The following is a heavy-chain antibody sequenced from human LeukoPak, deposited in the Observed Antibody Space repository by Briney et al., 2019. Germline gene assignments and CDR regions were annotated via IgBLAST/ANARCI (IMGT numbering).Heavy chain of an antibody. CDR2: IYYSGST. Sequence: SETLTLTCTVSGGSISSYYWSWIRQPPGKGLEWIGYIYYSGSTNYNPSLKSRVTLSVDTSKNQFSLKLSSVTAADTAVYYCARHQTAGAYSYDYSGQGTLVTVSS. CDR1: GGSISSYY. J-gene: IGHJ4*02. CDR3: ARHQTAGAYSYDY. D-gene: IGHD5-18*01. V-gene: IGHV4-59*08.